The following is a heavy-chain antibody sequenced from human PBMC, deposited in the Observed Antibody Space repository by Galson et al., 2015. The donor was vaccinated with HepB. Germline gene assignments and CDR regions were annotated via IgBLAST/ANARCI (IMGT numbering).Heavy chain of an antibody. V-gene: IGHV1-18*01. CDR3: ARGGMAPLGGPTFDF. CDR2: INTYNGKT. D-gene: IGHD3-16*01. Sequence: SVKVSCKASGYTFTTYGVNWVRQAPGEGLEWIGRINTYNGKTDNAQKFQGRVTMTTDTSTSTAYMEMKSLRSDDTAMYYCARGGMAPLGGPTFDFWGQGTLVTVSS. CDR1: GYTFTTYG. J-gene: IGHJ4*02.